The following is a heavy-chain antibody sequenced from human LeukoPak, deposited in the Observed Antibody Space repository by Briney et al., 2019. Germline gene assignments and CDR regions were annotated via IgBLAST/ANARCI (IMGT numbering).Heavy chain of an antibody. CDR1: GGSISNSY. Sequence: SETLSLTCTVSGGSISNSYWSWIRQPPGKGLEWIGYIYYSGSTNYNPSLKSRVTISVDTSNNQFSLKLSSVTAADTAVYYCARDRDYYDSSGYYVGWFDPWGQGTLVTVSS. J-gene: IGHJ5*02. CDR3: ARDRDYYDSSGYYVGWFDP. V-gene: IGHV4-59*01. CDR2: IYYSGST. D-gene: IGHD3-22*01.